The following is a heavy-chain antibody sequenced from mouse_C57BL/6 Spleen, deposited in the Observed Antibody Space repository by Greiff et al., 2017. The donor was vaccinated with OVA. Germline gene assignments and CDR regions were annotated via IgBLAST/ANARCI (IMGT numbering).Heavy chain of an antibody. V-gene: IGHV1-81*01. J-gene: IGHJ1*03. CDR3: ARPYGNYGYWYFDV. Sequence: VQLQQSGAELARPGASVKLSCKASGYTFTSYGISWVKQRTGQGLEWIGEIYPRSGNTYYNEKFKGKATLTADKSSSTAYMELRSLTSADSAVYFCARPYGNYGYWYFDVWGTGTTVTVSS. CDR1: GYTFTSYG. CDR2: IYPRSGNT. D-gene: IGHD2-1*01.